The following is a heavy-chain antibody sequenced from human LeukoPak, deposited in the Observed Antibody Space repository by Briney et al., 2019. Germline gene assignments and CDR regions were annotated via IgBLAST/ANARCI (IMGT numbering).Heavy chain of an antibody. CDR3: ARGPTYYYDSSGYCFDY. CDR1: GGSISSSSYY. D-gene: IGHD3-22*01. Sequence: SETLSLTCTVSGGSISSSSYYWGWIRQPPGKGLEWIGSIYYSGSTYYNPSLKSRVTISVDTSKNQFSLKLSSVTAADTAVYYCARGPTYYYDSSGYCFDYWGQGTLVTVSP. V-gene: IGHV4-39*01. J-gene: IGHJ4*02. CDR2: IYYSGST.